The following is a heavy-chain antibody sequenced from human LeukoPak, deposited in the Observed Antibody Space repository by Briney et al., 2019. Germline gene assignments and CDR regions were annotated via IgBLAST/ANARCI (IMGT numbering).Heavy chain of an antibody. J-gene: IGHJ4*02. Sequence: GTLRLSCAASGFTFSSYGMSWVRQAPGKGLEWVAVISYDGSNEYYADSVKGRFTISRDNSKNTLYLQMNSLRAEDTAVYYCARDIKSSRTFDYWGQGTLVTVSS. CDR2: ISYDGSNE. CDR1: GFTFSSYG. V-gene: IGHV3-30*03. CDR3: ARDIKSSRTFDY. D-gene: IGHD2-2*01.